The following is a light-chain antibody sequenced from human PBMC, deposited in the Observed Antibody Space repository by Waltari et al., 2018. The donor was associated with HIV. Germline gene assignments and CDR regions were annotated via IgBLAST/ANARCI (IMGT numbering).Light chain of an antibody. CDR2: DND. CDR1: TSNIGNNF. CDR3: ATWDSSLNGVV. V-gene: IGLV1-51*01. Sequence: QSVLTQPPSVSATPGQKVTISCSGSTSNIGNNFVSWYQHIPGTAPKLLIYDNDERPASIPDRFSGSKSGTSATLGITGLQTGDDADYFCATWDSSLNGVVFGGGTKLTAL. J-gene: IGLJ2*01.